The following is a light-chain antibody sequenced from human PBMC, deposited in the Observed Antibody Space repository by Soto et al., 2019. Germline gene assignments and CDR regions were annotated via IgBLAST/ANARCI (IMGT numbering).Light chain of an antibody. J-gene: IGKJ1*01. Sequence: DIQMTQSPSTLSASVGDRVTITCRASQSIGRWLAWYQQKPGKAPNLLIYKASSLESGVPLRFSGSGSGTEFSLTIRSLQPDDFATYYCQQYNSYSTFGQGTKVEIK. V-gene: IGKV1-5*03. CDR1: QSIGRW. CDR2: KAS. CDR3: QQYNSYST.